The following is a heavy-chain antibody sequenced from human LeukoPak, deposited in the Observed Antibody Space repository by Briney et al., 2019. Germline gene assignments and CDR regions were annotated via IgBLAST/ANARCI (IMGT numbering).Heavy chain of an antibody. CDR3: AKRVDGYNFFDY. Sequence: PGGSLRLSCAASGFTFSSYAMSWVRQAPGKGLEWVSAISGSGGSTYYADSVKGRFTISRDSSKNTLYLQMNSLRAEDTAVYYCAKRVDGYNFFDYWGQGTLVTVSP. J-gene: IGHJ4*02. CDR2: ISGSGGST. V-gene: IGHV3-23*01. D-gene: IGHD5-24*01. CDR1: GFTFSSYA.